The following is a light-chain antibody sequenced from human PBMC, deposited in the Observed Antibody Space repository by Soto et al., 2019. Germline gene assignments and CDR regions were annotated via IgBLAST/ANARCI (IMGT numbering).Light chain of an antibody. J-gene: IGKJ5*01. CDR2: SAS. CDR1: QSVSSN. V-gene: IGKV3-15*01. Sequence: EIVMTQSPATLSVSPGERATLSCRASQSVSSNLAWHQQKPGQAPRLLIYSASTRATGIPARFSGSGSGTEFTLTISSLLSGDIAVYYCQQYDIWPITFGQGTRLEIK. CDR3: QQYDIWPIT.